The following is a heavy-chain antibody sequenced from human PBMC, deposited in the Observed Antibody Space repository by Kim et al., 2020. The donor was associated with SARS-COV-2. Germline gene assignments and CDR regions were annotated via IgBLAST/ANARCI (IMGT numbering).Heavy chain of an antibody. CDR1: GFTFSSYG. J-gene: IGHJ6*02. D-gene: IGHD6-19*01. V-gene: IGHV3-30*18. CDR2: ISYDGSNK. Sequence: GGSLRLSCAASGFTFSSYGMNWVRQAPGKGLEWVAVISYDGSNKYYADSVKGRFTISRDNSKNTLYLQMNSLRAEDTAVYYCAKEEGSGYSSGWTYDYYGMDVWGQGTTVTVSS. CDR3: AKEEGSGYSSGWTYDYYGMDV.